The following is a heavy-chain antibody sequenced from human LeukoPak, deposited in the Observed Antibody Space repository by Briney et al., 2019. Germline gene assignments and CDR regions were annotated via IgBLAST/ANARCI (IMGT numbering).Heavy chain of an antibody. Sequence: SETLSLTFAVYGETFSGYYLSSIRQPPGKGLEWIGEINHSGSTNYNPSLKSRITISVDTSKNQFSLKLSSVTAADTAVYYCARGRWEIADYWGQGTLVTVSS. V-gene: IGHV4-34*01. D-gene: IGHD1-26*01. CDR3: ARGRWEIADY. CDR2: INHSGST. CDR1: GETFSGYY. J-gene: IGHJ4*02.